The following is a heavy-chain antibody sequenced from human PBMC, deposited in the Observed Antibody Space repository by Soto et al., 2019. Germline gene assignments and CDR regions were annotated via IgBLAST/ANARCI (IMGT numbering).Heavy chain of an antibody. J-gene: IGHJ4*02. V-gene: IGHV3-33*01. CDR1: GGIFHGYG. Sequence: QEQLVESGGGVVQPGTSLRLSCAVPGGIFHGYGMHWVRQAPGKGLEWVAIIRFDGSNEEYADSVKGRFTISRDNSKNTLYLQMNTLGAADTAAYYCARDGIGGTVFRGYLDYWGRGTVVTVSS. CDR3: ARDGIGGTVFRGYLDY. D-gene: IGHD1-7*01. CDR2: IRFDGSNE.